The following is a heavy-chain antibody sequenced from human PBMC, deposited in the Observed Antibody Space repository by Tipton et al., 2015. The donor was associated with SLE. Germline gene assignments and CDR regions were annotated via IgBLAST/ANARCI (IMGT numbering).Heavy chain of an antibody. CDR3: ARHSGD. J-gene: IGHJ4*02. Sequence: TLSLTCTVSGGSISRTSDFWGWIRQPPGKGLEWIGSIHYSGGTYYNPSLKSRLTISVDTSKSQFSLKVTSVTAADTAVYYCARHSGDWGQGTLVTVSS. CDR1: GGSISRTSDF. D-gene: IGHD1-26*01. V-gene: IGHV4-39*07. CDR2: IHYSGGT.